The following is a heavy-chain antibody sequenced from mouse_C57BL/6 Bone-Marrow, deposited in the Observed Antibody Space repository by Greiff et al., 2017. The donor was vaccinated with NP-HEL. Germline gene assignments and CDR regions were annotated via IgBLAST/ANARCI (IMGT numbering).Heavy chain of an antibody. CDR1: GFTFNTYA. Sequence: EVQGVESGGGLVQPKGSLKLSCAASGFTFNTYAMHWVRQAPGKGLEWVARIRSKSSNYATYYADSVKDRFTISRDDSQSMLYLQMNNLKTEDTAMYYCVREGFGYGNYAYAMDYWGQGTSVTVSS. CDR3: VREGFGYGNYAYAMDY. D-gene: IGHD2-1*01. CDR2: IRSKSSNYAT. J-gene: IGHJ4*01. V-gene: IGHV10-3*01.